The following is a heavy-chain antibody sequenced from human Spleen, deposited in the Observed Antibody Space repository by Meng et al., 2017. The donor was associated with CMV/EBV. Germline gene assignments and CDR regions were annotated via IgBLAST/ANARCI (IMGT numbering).Heavy chain of an antibody. CDR2: INHGGVP. CDR3: ASEPVGWYFDL. J-gene: IGHJ2*01. CDR1: GGSFSGYY. D-gene: IGHD1-14*01. Sequence: LTCGVYGGSFSGYYWTWIRQPPGKGLEWIGEINHGGVPHYNSSLNSRVTISLDTSKKRFSLRLTSVTAADTAVYYCASEPVGWYFDLWGRGTLVTVSS. V-gene: IGHV4-34*01.